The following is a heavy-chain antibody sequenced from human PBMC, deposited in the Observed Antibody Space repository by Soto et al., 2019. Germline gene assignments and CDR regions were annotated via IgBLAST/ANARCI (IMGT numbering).Heavy chain of an antibody. CDR1: GYTFTTYY. Sequence: SVKVSCKASGYTFTTYYMYWVRQAPGQGLEWMGIINPSGGSTSFTQKFQGRVTMTRDTSTSTVYMELISLTSEDTAVYYCARDVGMASRPYLDYWGQGTLVTVSS. J-gene: IGHJ4*02. V-gene: IGHV1-46*01. CDR2: INPSGGST. D-gene: IGHD6-6*01. CDR3: ARDVGMASRPYLDY.